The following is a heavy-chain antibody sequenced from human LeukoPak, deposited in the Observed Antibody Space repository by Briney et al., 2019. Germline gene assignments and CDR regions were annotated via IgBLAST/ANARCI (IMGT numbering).Heavy chain of an antibody. D-gene: IGHD6-19*01. CDR2: ICGSGGCT. V-gene: IGHV3-23*01. CDR3: AKTTVGYSSGRYPGWPADC. CDR1: GFTFNTYA. J-gene: IGHJ4*02. Sequence: GGSLRLSCEASGFTFNTYAIHWVRQAPGKGLEWVSGICGSGGCTYYADSVKGRFTISRDNSKNTVYLQMNSLTADDTGVYFCAKTTVGYSSGRYPGWPADCWGQGTLVTVSS.